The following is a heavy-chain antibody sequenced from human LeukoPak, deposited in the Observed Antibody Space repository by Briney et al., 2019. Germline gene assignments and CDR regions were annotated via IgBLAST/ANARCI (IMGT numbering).Heavy chain of an antibody. CDR1: GGTFSNSA. V-gene: IGHV1-69*13. J-gene: IGHJ4*02. CDR2: IIPIFGTP. D-gene: IGHD3/OR15-3a*01. Sequence: SVKVSCKTSGGTFSNSAINWVRQAPGQGLEGMGGIIPIFGTPNYAHTFEGRVTITADESTSTAYMELSGLRSEDTAIYYCADVGAGVIGMGIHGSLDFWGQGTLVSVSS. CDR3: ADVGAGVIGMGIHGSLDF.